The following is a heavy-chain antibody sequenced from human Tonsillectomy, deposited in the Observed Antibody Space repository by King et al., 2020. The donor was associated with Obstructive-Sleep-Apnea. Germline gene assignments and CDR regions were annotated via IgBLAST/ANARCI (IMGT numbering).Heavy chain of an antibody. J-gene: IGHJ2*01. CDR3: TKSPDYGSGSYYWYFDL. CDR2: IRNDGGTK. Sequence: VQLVESGGGVVQRGGSLRLSCGASGFSLRSFGIHWVRQAPGKGLEWVTFIRNDGGTKYYADSVKGRFTISRDNSKNTLYLQMNSLRAEDTAMYYCTKSPDYGSGSYYWYFDLWGRGTLVTVSS. V-gene: IGHV3-30*02. CDR1: GFSLRSFG. D-gene: IGHD3-10*01.